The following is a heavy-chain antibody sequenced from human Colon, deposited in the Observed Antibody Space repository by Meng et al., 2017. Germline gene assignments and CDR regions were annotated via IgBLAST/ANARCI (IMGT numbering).Heavy chain of an antibody. CDR3: AKAAAYNLDI. Sequence: QVQLQGPGPGLVKPSGTLARTCAVSGVSIISAIWWGWVRQPPGKGLEWIGEIFQSGSTNYNPSLKSRVTISVDKSKNHLSLSLSSVTAADTAVYYCAKAAAYNLDIWGQGTLVTVSS. V-gene: IGHV4-4*02. CDR1: GVSIISAIW. J-gene: IGHJ4*02. D-gene: IGHD1-14*01. CDR2: IFQSGST.